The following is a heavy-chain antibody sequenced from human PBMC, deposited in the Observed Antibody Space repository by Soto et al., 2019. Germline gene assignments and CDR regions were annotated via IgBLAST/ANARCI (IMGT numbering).Heavy chain of an antibody. J-gene: IGHJ4*02. Sequence: EVQLVESGGGLVQPGGSLRLSCAASGFTFSSYWMSWVRQAPGKGLEWVANIKQDGSEKYYVDSVKGRFTISRDNAKNSLYLQMNSLRAEDTAVYYCARGISSSPPYFDYWGQGTLVTVSS. V-gene: IGHV3-7*01. CDR3: ARGISSSPPYFDY. CDR2: IKQDGSEK. D-gene: IGHD6-6*01. CDR1: GFTFSSYW.